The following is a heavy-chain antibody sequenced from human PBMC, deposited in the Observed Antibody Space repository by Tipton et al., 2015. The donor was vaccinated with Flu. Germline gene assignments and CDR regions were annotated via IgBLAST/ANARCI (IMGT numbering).Heavy chain of an antibody. D-gene: IGHD3-9*01. Sequence: LRLSCAASGFTFSSYSMNWVRQAPGKGLEWIGYIYYSGSTNYNPSLKSRVTISVDTSKNQFSLKLSSVTAADTAVYYCARQDILTGLTRYWGQGTLVTVSS. CDR2: IYYSGST. V-gene: IGHV4-59*01. CDR3: ARQDILTGLTRY. CDR1: GFTFSSYS. J-gene: IGHJ4*02.